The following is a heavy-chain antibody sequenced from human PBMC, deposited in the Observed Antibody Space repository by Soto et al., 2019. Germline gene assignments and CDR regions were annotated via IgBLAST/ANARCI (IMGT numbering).Heavy chain of an antibody. D-gene: IGHD2-21*01. CDR1: GYTFISYG. CDR2: ISAYNGTT. J-gene: IGHJ4*02. Sequence: VQLVQSGAEVKKPGSSVKVSCKTSGYTFISYGISWVRQAPGQGLEGVGRISAYNGTTNYAPKFQGRVTMTTDTSTSTASMDLRNLRSDDTAVYFCARETYDRDSYYRTWGQGTLVTVSS. CDR3: ARETYDRDSYYRT. V-gene: IGHV1-18*01.